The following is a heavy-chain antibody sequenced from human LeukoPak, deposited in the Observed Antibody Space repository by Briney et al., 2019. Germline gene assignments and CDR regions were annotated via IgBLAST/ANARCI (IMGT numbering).Heavy chain of an antibody. V-gene: IGHV1-18*01. D-gene: IGHD3-22*01. CDR1: GYTFTRYG. J-gene: IGHJ4*02. CDR3: ARGPSYYYSSDGYNPH. CDR2: ISADGAYT. Sequence: GASVKVSCKASGYTFTRYGITWVRQAPGQGLEWVGWISADGAYTNYAQNVQGRVTLTSHTSTSTVYMDLRSLRYDDTAVYYCARGPSYYYSSDGYNPHWGQGTLVAVSS.